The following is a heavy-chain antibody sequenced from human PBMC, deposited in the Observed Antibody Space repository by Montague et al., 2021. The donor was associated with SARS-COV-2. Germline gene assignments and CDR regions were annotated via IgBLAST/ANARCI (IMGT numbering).Heavy chain of an antibody. CDR3: ARIWGATRGDAFDI. V-gene: IGHV2-70*01. CDR2: IDWDDDK. CDR1: GFSLSTSGMC. J-gene: IGHJ3*02. Sequence: PALVKPTQTLTLTCTFSGFSLSTSGMCVSWIRRPPGKALEWLALIDWDDDKYYSTSLKTRLTISKDTSKNQVVLTMTNMDPVGTATYYCARIWGATRGDAFDIWGQGTMVTVSS. D-gene: IGHD1-26*01.